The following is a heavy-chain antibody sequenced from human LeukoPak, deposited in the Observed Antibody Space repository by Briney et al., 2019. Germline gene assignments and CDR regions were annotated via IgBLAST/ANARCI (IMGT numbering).Heavy chain of an antibody. CDR2: INPHSGDT. J-gene: IGHJ4*02. CDR3: ATSGPDFLPISPLLDY. D-gene: IGHD2/OR15-2a*01. Sequence: GASVKVSCKASGYTFTGYYLHWVRQAPGQGLGWMGWINPHSGDTEYAQKFQGRVTMTRDTFISTAYLELSRLKSDDTAVYYCATSGPDFLPISPLLDYWGQGTLVTVSS. CDR1: GYTFTGYY. V-gene: IGHV1-2*02.